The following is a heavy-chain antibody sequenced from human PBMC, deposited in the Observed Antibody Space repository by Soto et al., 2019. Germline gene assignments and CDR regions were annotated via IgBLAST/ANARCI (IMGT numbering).Heavy chain of an antibody. CDR3: ARRGPIYYDSSGYPYGSMNV. D-gene: IGHD3-22*01. V-gene: IGHV5-51*01. J-gene: IGHJ6*02. CDR1: GYSFTSYW. Sequence: PGESLKISCKGSGYSFTSYWIGWVRQMPGKGLEWMGIIYPGDSDTRYSPSFQGQVTISADKSTSTAYLQWSSLKASDTAMYYCARRGPIYYDSSGYPYGSMNVWGQGTTVTVSS. CDR2: IYPGDSDT.